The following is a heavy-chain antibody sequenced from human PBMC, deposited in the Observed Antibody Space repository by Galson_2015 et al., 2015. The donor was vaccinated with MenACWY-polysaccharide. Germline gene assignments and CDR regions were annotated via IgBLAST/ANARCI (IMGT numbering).Heavy chain of an antibody. V-gene: IGHV3-7*01. Sequence: SLRLSCAASGFSLSADWMNWVRQVPGKGLEWVANIRPDGGEMFYVDSVKGRFTISRDNAKNSLYLQMNNLRAKDTAVYYCARTIQWLVHFDLWGQGTLVTVSS. J-gene: IGHJ4*02. CDR2: IRPDGGEM. CDR3: ARTIQWLVHFDL. CDR1: GFSLSADW. D-gene: IGHD6-19*01.